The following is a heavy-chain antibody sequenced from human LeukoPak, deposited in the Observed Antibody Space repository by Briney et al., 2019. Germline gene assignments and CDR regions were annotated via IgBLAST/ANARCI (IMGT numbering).Heavy chain of an antibody. CDR1: GFTFSSHG. V-gene: IGHV3-23*01. J-gene: IGHJ4*02. D-gene: IGHD5-12*01. Sequence: GGTLRLSCAASGFTFSSHGMNWVRQAPGKGLEWVSGSSSIGGRTYYADSVKGRFTVTRDNSKNTLYLQMNSLRAEDTAVYYCAKSGLNRFDYWGQGTLVTVSS. CDR2: SSSIGGRT. CDR3: AKSGLNRFDY.